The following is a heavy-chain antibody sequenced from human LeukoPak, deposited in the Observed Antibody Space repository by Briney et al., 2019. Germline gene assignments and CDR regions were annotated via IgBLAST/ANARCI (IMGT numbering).Heavy chain of an antibody. CDR3: ARGGVYYDSSGYSRADY. CDR1: GGSFSGYY. V-gene: IGHV4-34*01. J-gene: IGHJ4*02. CDR2: IDHSGST. Sequence: PSETLSLTCAVYGGSFSGYYWSWIRQPPGKGLEWIGEIDHSGSTNYNPSLKSRVTISVDTSKNQFSLKLSSVTAADTAVYYCARGGVYYDSSGYSRADYWGQGTLVTVFS. D-gene: IGHD3-22*01.